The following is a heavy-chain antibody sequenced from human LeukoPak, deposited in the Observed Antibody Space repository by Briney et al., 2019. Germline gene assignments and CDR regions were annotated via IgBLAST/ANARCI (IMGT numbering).Heavy chain of an antibody. CDR3: ARDAFGSIAAQRFDP. Sequence: PGRTLRLSCAASGFTFSSYAMHWARQAPGKGLEWVAVISYDGSNKYYADSVKDRFTISRDNSKNTLYLQMNSLRAEHTAVYYCARDAFGSIAAQRFDPWGQGTLVTVSS. D-gene: IGHD6-6*01. CDR1: GFTFSSYA. J-gene: IGHJ5*02. V-gene: IGHV3-30-3*01. CDR2: ISYDGSNK.